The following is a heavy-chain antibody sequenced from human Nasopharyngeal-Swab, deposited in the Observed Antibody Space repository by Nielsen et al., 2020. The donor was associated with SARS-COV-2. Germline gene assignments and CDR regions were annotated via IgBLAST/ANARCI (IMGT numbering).Heavy chain of an antibody. V-gene: IGHV3-21*01. J-gene: IGHJ4*02. CDR2: ISSTGDYI. Sequence: GESLKISCAASGFPFSLYTVNWVRQAPGKGLEWVSAISSTGDYIYYAASVKGRFTISRDNAKNSLYLQMNSLRIEDTAVYYCARDTPAMFAYWGQGTLVTVSS. CDR1: GFPFSLYT. CDR3: ARDTPAMFAY.